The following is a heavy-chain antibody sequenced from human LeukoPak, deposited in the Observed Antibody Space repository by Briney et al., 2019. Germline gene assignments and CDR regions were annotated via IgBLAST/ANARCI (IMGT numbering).Heavy chain of an antibody. CDR3: ARDLRFLELSYYNWFDL. Sequence: ASVKVSCKASGYTFTSYGISWVRQAPGQGLEWMGWISAYNGNANYAQKLQGRVTMTTDTSTSTAYMELRSLRSDDTAVYYCARDLRFLELSYYNWFDLWGQGTLVTVSS. D-gene: IGHD3-3*01. CDR1: GYTFTSYG. V-gene: IGHV1-18*01. CDR2: ISAYNGNA. J-gene: IGHJ5*02.